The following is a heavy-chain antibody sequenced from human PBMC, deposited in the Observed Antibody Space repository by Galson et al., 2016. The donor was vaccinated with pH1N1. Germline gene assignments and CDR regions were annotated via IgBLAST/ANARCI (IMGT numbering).Heavy chain of an antibody. D-gene: IGHD4-17*01. V-gene: IGHV4-39*07. Sequence: LSLTCVVSGGPITNSDYYWGWIRQPPGKGLDWITAIYYTGNTYYNPSLKSRVSISVDTSKNQFSLNVTSVTAPDTAIYYCARIYYGEYIDFWGQGILVTVSS. J-gene: IGHJ4*02. CDR2: IYYTGNT. CDR1: GGPITNSDYY. CDR3: ARIYYGEYIDF.